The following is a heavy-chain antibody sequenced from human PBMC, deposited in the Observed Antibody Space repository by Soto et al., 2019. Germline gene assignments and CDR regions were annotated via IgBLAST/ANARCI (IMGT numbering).Heavy chain of an antibody. Sequence: PGGSLRLSCAASGFTFSSYSMNWVRQAPGKGLEWVSYISSSSSTIYYADSVKGRFTISRDNAKNSLYLQMNSLRDEDTAVYYCARVFFFLYCFSLDRLSFCGQRSFD. CDR1: GFTFSSYS. CDR3: ARVFFFLYCFSLDRLSFCGQRSFD. J-gene: IGHJ2*01. V-gene: IGHV3-48*02. D-gene: IGHD2-8*02. CDR2: ISSSSSTI.